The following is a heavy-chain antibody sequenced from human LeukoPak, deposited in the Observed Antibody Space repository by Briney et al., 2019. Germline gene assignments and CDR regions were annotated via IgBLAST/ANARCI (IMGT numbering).Heavy chain of an antibody. CDR2: IYSGGST. CDR1: GFTVSSNY. J-gene: IGHJ4*02. V-gene: IGHV3-53*01. CDR3: ARIERWFGETSFDY. Sequence: QAGGSLRLSCAASGFTVSSNYMSWVRQAPGKGLEWVSVIYSGGSTYYADSVKGRFTISRDNSKNTLYLQMNSLRAEDTAVYYCARIERWFGETSFDYWGQGTLVTVSS. D-gene: IGHD3-10*01.